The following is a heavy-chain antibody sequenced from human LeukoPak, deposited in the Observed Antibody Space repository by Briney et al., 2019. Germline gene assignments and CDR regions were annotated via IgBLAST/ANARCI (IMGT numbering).Heavy chain of an antibody. D-gene: IGHD3-10*01. CDR3: ARLFGEVTIYDY. V-gene: IGHV3-7*01. J-gene: IGHJ4*02. CDR2: INQHGSQI. Sequence: LGGSLRLSCAASGFTFSNSWMSWVRQAPGRGLEWVASINQHGSQIHYVDSVKGRFTISRDNAKNSLYLEMSSLRAEDTAEYYCARLFGEVTIYDYWGQGTLVTVSS. CDR1: GFTFSNSW.